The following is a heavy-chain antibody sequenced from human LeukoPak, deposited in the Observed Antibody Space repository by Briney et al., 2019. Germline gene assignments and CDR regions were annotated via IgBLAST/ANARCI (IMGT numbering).Heavy chain of an antibody. CDR1: GGSISTYY. V-gene: IGHV4-59*01. CDR3: ARLLGGDPFYMDV. CDR2: IYYSGST. Sequence: SETLSLTCTSSGGSISTYYWSWIRQPPGKGLEWIGYIYYSGSTDYNPSLKSRVTISVDTSKNQFSLRLNSVTAADTAVYYCARLLGGDPFYMDVWGKGTTVTVSS. D-gene: IGHD3-3*01. J-gene: IGHJ6*03.